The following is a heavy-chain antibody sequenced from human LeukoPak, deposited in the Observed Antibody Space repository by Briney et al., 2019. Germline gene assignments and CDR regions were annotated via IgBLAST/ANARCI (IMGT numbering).Heavy chain of an antibody. CDR3: ATSDTVSTYNWFDP. J-gene: IGHJ5*02. CDR2: IRYSGST. D-gene: IGHD5/OR15-5a*01. Sequence: SETLSLTCNVSGGSISSNTYFWGWIRRPPGKGLEWIGTIRYSGSTYYNPSLKSRVTISVDTSNNQFSLHLTSLTAADTAVYYCATSDTVSTYNWFDPWGLGTLVTVS. CDR1: GGSISSNTYF. V-gene: IGHV4-39*01.